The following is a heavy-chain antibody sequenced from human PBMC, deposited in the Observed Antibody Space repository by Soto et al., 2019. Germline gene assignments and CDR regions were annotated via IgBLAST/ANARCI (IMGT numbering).Heavy chain of an antibody. V-gene: IGHV3-23*01. D-gene: IGHD2-2*01. CDR2: ISGSGGST. CDR3: AKGRRYIVVVPAAMSWFDP. Sequence: GGSLRLCCAASGFTFSSYAMSWVRQAPGKGLEWVSAISGSGGSTYYADSVKGRFTISRDNSKNTLYLQMNSLRAEDTAVYYCAKGRRYIVVVPAAMSWFDPWGQGTLVTVSS. CDR1: GFTFSSYA. J-gene: IGHJ5*02.